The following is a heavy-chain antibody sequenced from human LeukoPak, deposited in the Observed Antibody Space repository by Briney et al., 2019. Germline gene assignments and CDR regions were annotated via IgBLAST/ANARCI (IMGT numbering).Heavy chain of an antibody. J-gene: IGHJ1*01. CDR3: ARDQGIAVAGQVEYFQH. Sequence: GGSRRLSCAASGFTVSSNYMSWVRQAPGKGLEWVSVIYSGGSTYYADSVKGRFTISRDNSKNTLYLQMNSLRAEDTAVYYCARDQGIAVAGQVEYFQHWGQGTLVTVSS. D-gene: IGHD6-19*01. CDR1: GFTVSSNY. CDR2: IYSGGST. V-gene: IGHV3-53*01.